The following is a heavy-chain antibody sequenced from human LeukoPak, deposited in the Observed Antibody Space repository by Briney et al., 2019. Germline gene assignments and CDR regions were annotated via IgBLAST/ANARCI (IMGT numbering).Heavy chain of an antibody. J-gene: IGHJ4*02. V-gene: IGHV1-18*01. CDR2: ISGYNGDT. Sequence: ASVKVSCKASGYTFTTYGISWVRQAPGQGLEWMGWISGYNGDTNYAQKLQGRVTMTTDTSTSTAYMELRSLKSDDTAVYYCARAGATVTSHFDSWGQGTLVTVSS. CDR1: GYTFTTYG. CDR3: ARAGATVTSHFDS. D-gene: IGHD4-17*01.